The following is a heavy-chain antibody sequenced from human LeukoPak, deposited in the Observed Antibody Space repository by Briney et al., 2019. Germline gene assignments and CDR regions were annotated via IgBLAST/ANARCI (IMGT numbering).Heavy chain of an antibody. CDR1: GGSFSGYY. CDR3: ARVIGSDYDFWSGYYYGRVSERGRPHYYYYMDV. CDR2: INHSGST. Sequence: AETLSLTCAVYGGSFSGYYWSWIRQPPGKGLEWIGEINHSGSTNYNPSLKSRVTISVDTSKNQFSLKLSSVTAADTAVYYCARVIGSDYDFWSGYYYGRVSERGRPHYYYYMDVWGKGTTVTVSS. D-gene: IGHD3-3*01. V-gene: IGHV4-34*01. J-gene: IGHJ6*03.